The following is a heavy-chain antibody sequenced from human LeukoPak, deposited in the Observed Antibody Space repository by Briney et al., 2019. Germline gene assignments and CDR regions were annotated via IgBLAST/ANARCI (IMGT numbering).Heavy chain of an antibody. V-gene: IGHV3-20*04. Sequence: GGSPRLSCAASGFTFDDYGMSWVRQAPGKGLEWVSGINWNGGSTGYADSVKGRFTISRDNAKNSLYLQMNSLRAEDTAVYYCHCSGGSWNFDYWGQGTLVTVSS. J-gene: IGHJ4*02. CDR1: GFTFDDYG. CDR2: INWNGGST. D-gene: IGHD2-15*01. CDR3: HCSGGSWNFDY.